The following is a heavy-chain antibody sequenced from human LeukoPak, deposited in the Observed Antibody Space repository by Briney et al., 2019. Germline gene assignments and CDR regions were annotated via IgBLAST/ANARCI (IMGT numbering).Heavy chain of an antibody. CDR2: IHNTAST. J-gene: IGHJ1*01. D-gene: IGHD2-15*01. V-gene: IGHV3-53*01. Sequence: PGGSLRLSCAASGFIVSNNVMAWVRQAPGKGLEWVSVIHNTASTHYVDSVKGRFSISRDNSKNALYLHMNSLRAEDTAVYFCARAQDSCNGDRCSLYFHQWGQPSQVVVSS. CDR3: ARAQDSCNGDRCSLYFHQ. CDR1: GFIVSNNV.